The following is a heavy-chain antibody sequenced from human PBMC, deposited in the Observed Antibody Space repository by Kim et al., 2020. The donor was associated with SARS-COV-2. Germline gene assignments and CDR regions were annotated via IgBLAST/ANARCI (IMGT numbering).Heavy chain of an antibody. Sequence: ASVKVSCKASGYTFTSYGISWVRQAPGQGLEWMGWISAYNGNTNYAQKLQGRVTMTTDTSTSTAYMELRSLRSDDTAVYYCARGPSYYDILTGYRFYYFDYWGQGTLVTVSS. CDR2: ISAYNGNT. D-gene: IGHD3-9*01. CDR3: ARGPSYYDILTGYRFYYFDY. V-gene: IGHV1-18*01. CDR1: GYTFTSYG. J-gene: IGHJ4*02.